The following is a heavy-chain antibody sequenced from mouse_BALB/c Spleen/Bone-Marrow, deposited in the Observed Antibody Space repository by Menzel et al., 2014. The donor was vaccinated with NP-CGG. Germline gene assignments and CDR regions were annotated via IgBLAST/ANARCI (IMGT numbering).Heavy chain of an antibody. V-gene: IGHV1S16*01. CDR2: INPSNGGT. J-gene: IGHJ4*01. D-gene: IGHD1-1*01. Sequence: VQLQQSAAELVKPGASVKLSCKASGYTFTSYWMHWVKLRPGQGFEWIGEINPSNGGTNYNEKFKRKATLTVDKSSSSAYMQHSSLPSEDSAVYCCTYMGYYGSSYAMDYWGQGASVTVSS. CDR1: GYTFTSYW. CDR3: TYMGYYGSSYAMDY.